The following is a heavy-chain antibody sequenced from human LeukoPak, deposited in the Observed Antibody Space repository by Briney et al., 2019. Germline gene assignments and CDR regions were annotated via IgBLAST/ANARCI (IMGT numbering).Heavy chain of an antibody. Sequence: AVKASCKASGGTLSSYAISWVRQAPGQGLEWMGGIIPIFGTANYAQKFQGRVTITADESTSTAYMELSSLRSEDTAVYYCARGLRLGYYDSSGYNDYWGQGTLVTVSS. V-gene: IGHV1-69*13. D-gene: IGHD3-22*01. CDR2: IIPIFGTA. J-gene: IGHJ4*02. CDR3: ARGLRLGYYDSSGYNDY. CDR1: GGTLSSYA.